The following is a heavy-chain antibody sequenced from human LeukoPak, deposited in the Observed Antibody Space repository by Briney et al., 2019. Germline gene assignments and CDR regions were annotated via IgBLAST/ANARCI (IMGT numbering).Heavy chain of an antibody. CDR2: IYYSGST. V-gene: IGHV4-59*13. J-gene: IGHJ4*02. CDR3: AAALSYDSSGPHSIPEADY. CDR1: GVSISSYY. D-gene: IGHD3-22*01. Sequence: SETLSLTCSVSGVSISSYYWTWVRQPPGKGLEWIAYIYYSGSTYYNPSLESRVTISVDTSKNQFSLRLNSVTAEDTAVYYCAAALSYDSSGPHSIPEADYWGQGTLVTVSS.